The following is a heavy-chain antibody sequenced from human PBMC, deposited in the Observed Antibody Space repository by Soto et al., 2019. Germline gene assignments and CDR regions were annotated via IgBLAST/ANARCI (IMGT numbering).Heavy chain of an antibody. V-gene: IGHV3-7*05. CDR3: ARDSSGWYLNAFDI. CDR1: GFTFSSYW. Sequence: EVQLVESGGGLVQPGGSLRLSCAASGFTFSSYWMSWVRQAPGKGLEWVANIKQDGSEKYYVDSVKGRFTISRDNAKNSLYLQMNSLRAEDTAVYYCARDSSGWYLNAFDIWGQGTMVTFSS. J-gene: IGHJ3*02. D-gene: IGHD6-19*01. CDR2: IKQDGSEK.